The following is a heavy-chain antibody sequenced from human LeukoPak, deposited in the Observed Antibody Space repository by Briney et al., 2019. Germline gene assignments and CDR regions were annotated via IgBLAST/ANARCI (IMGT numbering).Heavy chain of an antibody. CDR1: GFTFSSYG. Sequence: PRGSLRLSCAASGFTFSSYGMHWVRQAPGKGLEWVAVIWYDGSNKYYADSVKGRFTISRDNSKNTLYLQMNSLRAEDTAVYYCATTNLYGDYFDYWGQGTLVTVSS. D-gene: IGHD4-17*01. J-gene: IGHJ4*02. V-gene: IGHV3-33*01. CDR3: ATTNLYGDYFDY. CDR2: IWYDGSNK.